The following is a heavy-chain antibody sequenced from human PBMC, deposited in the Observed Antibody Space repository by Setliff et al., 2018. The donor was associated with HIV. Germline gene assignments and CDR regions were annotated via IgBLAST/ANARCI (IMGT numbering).Heavy chain of an antibody. V-gene: IGHV1-69*10. CDR3: ARDFGGYCSSMSCPGLFDP. J-gene: IGHJ5*02. CDR2: IIPIPGIA. CDR1: GGTFSSYA. Sequence: GASVKVSCKASGGTFSSYAISWVRQAPGQGLEWMGGIIPIPGIANYAQKFQGRVTITTDESTSTAYMELRSLRSDDTAVYYCARDFGGYCSSMSCPGLFDPWGQGTLVTVSS. D-gene: IGHD2-2*01.